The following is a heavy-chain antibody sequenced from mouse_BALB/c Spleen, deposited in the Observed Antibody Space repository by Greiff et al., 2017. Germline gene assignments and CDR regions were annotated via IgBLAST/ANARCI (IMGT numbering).Heavy chain of an antibody. Sequence: VQRVESGPGLVQPSQSLSITCTASGFSLTSYGVHWVRQSPGKGLEWLGVIWSGGSTDYNAAFISRLSISKDNSKSQVFFKMNSLQANDTAIYYCARNSPWDYAMDYWGQGTSVTVSS. V-gene: IGHV2-2*02. CDR2: IWSGGST. CDR3: ARNSPWDYAMDY. J-gene: IGHJ4*01. CDR1: GFSLTSYG.